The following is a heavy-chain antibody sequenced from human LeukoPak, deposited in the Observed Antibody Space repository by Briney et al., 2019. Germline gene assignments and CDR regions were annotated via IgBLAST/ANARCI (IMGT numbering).Heavy chain of an antibody. V-gene: IGHV3-30-3*01. D-gene: IGHD1-26*01. CDR1: GFTFSSYA. CDR3: AKGNIVGATDYFDY. CDR2: ISYDGSNK. J-gene: IGHJ4*02. Sequence: GRSLRLSCAASGFTFSSYAMHWVRQAPGKGLEWVAVISYDGSNKYYADSVKGRFTISRDNSKNTLYLQMNSLRAEDTAVYYCAKGNIVGATDYFDYWGQGTLVTVSS.